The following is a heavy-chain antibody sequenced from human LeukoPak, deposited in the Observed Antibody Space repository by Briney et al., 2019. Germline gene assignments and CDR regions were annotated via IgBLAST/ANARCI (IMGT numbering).Heavy chain of an antibody. V-gene: IGHV1-18*01. CDR1: GYTFTSYD. Sequence: ASVTVSCKASGYTFTSYDINWVRQATGQGLEWMGWISAYNGNTNYAQKLQGRVTMTTDTSTSTAYMELRSLRSDDTAAYYCARDQSRVTGTIDYWGQGTLVTVSS. CDR2: ISAYNGNT. D-gene: IGHD1-20*01. CDR3: ARDQSRVTGTIDY. J-gene: IGHJ4*02.